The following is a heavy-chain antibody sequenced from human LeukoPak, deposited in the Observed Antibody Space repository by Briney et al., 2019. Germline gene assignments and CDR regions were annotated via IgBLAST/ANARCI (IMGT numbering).Heavy chain of an antibody. Sequence: GGSLRLSCAASGFTFSSYAMSWVRQAPGKGLEWVSAIGGRDGSTYYADSVKGRFTISRDNSKNTLYVQMNSLRAEDTAVYYCSKGHYYGSGSLDYWGQGTLVTVSS. J-gene: IGHJ4*02. CDR1: GFTFSSYA. V-gene: IGHV3-23*01. CDR3: SKGHYYGSGSLDY. CDR2: IGGRDGST. D-gene: IGHD3-10*01.